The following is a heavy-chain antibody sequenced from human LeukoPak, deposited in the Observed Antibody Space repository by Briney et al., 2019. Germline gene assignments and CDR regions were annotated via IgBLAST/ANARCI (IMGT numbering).Heavy chain of an antibody. CDR2: ISAYNGNT. D-gene: IGHD6-6*01. V-gene: IGHV1-18*01. J-gene: IGHJ4*02. Sequence: GASVKVSCKASGYTFTSYGISWVRQAPGQGLEWMGSISAYNGNTNYAQKLQGRVTMTTDTSTSTAYMELRSLRSDDTAVYYCARGIKYSSFSPYYFDYWGQGTLVTVSS. CDR3: ARGIKYSSFSPYYFDY. CDR1: GYTFTSYG.